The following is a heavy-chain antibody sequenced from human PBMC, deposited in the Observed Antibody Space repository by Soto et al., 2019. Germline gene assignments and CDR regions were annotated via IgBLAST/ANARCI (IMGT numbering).Heavy chain of an antibody. CDR3: ARGESYCISTSRYIWNTPRHYGMDV. Sequence: QVQLQESGPGLVKPSGTLSLTCAVSGGSISSSNWWSWVRQPPGKGLEWIGEIYHSGSTNYNPSLKRRVTISVDKSKNQFSLKLSSVTAADTAVYYCARGESYCISTSRYIWNTPRHYGMDVWGQGTTVTVSS. D-gene: IGHD2-2*02. V-gene: IGHV4-4*02. CDR2: IYHSGST. J-gene: IGHJ6*02. CDR1: GGSISSSNW.